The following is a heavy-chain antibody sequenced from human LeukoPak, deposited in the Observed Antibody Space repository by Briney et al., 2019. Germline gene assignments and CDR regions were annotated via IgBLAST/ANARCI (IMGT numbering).Heavy chain of an antibody. CDR3: ARGRGVTVDY. CDR2: ISSDGSST. CDR1: GFTFSSYS. J-gene: IGHJ4*02. V-gene: IGHV3-74*01. Sequence: QPGGSLRLSCAASGFTFSSYSMTWVRQAPGKGLVWVSRISSDGSSTSYADSVKGRFTISRDNAKNTLYLQMNSLRAEDTAVYYCARGRGVTVDYWGQGTLVTVSS. D-gene: IGHD3-10*01.